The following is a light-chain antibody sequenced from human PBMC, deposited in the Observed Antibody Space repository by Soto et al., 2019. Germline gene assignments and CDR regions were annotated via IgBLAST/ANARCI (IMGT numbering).Light chain of an antibody. CDR1: SSDVGYYNY. CDR2: EVS. Sequence: QSVLTQPASVSGSPGQSITISCTGTSSDVGYYNYVSWYQQHPGNAPKLIIYEVSNWPAGVSNRFSGSKSGNTASLTISGLQAEDEADYYCSSYTSSSTLDVFGIGTKLTVL. CDR3: SSYTSSSTLDV. J-gene: IGLJ1*01. V-gene: IGLV2-14*01.